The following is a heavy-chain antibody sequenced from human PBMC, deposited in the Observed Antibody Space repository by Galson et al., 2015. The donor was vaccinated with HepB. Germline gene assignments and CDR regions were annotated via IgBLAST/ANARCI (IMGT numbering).Heavy chain of an antibody. V-gene: IGHV3-30*18. CDR2: ISYDGSNK. Sequence: RLSCAASGFTFSSYGMHWVRQAPGKGLEWGAVISYDGSNKYYADSVKGRFTISRDNSKNTLYLQMNSLRAEDTAVYYCAKDYSSWYDGRSGYWGQGTLVTVSS. CDR3: AKDYSSWYDGRSGY. CDR1: GFTFSSYG. J-gene: IGHJ4*02. D-gene: IGHD6-13*01.